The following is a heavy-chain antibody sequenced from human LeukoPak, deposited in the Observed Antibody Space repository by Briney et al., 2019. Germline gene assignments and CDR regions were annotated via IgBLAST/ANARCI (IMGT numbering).Heavy chain of an antibody. J-gene: IGHJ6*02. Sequence: SVKVSCKASGGTFSSYAISWVRQAPGQGLEWMGGIIPIFGTANYAQKFQGRITITADESTSTAYMELSSLRSEDTAVYYCARDDVWVPYETRYYYYGMDVWGQGTTVTVSS. D-gene: IGHD3-16*01. CDR2: IIPIFGTA. V-gene: IGHV1-69*13. CDR1: GGTFSSYA. CDR3: ARDDVWVPYETRYYYYGMDV.